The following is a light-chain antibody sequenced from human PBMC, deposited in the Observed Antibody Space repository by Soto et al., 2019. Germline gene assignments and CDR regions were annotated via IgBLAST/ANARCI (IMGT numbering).Light chain of an antibody. CDR3: QQYGSSPQT. V-gene: IGKV3-20*01. J-gene: IGKJ1*01. CDR2: GAA. Sequence: EIVMTQSPATLSVSPGERATLSCRASQSVFSSLAWYQQKPGQAPRLLIYGAATRATGIPARFSGSGSGTDFALTISRLEPEDFAVYYCQQYGSSPQTFGQGTKVDIK. CDR1: QSVFSS.